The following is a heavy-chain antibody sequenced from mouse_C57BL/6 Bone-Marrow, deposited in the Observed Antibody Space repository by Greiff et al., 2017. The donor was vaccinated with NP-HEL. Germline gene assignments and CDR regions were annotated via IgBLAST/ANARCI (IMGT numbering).Heavy chain of an antibody. CDR1: GYTFTSYG. CDR2: IYPRSGNT. CDR3: ARPYGSSPFAY. Sequence: VQLQQSGAELARPGASVKLSCKASGYTFTSYGISWVKQRTGQGLEWIGEIYPRSGNTYYNEKFKGKATLTADKSSSTAYMELGSLTSEDSAVYFCARPYGSSPFAYWGQGTLVTVSA. J-gene: IGHJ3*01. D-gene: IGHD1-1*01. V-gene: IGHV1-81*01.